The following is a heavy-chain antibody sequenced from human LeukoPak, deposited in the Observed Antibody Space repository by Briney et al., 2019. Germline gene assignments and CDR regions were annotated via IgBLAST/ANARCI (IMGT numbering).Heavy chain of an antibody. D-gene: IGHD4-17*01. Sequence: SETLSLTCAVYGGSFSGYYWSWIRQPPGKGLEWIGEINHSGSTNYNQSLSSRVTISVDTSKNQSSLKPSSVAAADTAVYYCARGSEYGEHFDYWGQGTLVTVSS. CDR3: ARGSEYGEHFDY. CDR2: INHSGST. CDR1: GGSFSGYY. J-gene: IGHJ4*02. V-gene: IGHV4-34*01.